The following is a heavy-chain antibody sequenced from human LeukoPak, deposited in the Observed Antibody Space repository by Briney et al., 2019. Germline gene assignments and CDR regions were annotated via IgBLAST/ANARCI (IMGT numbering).Heavy chain of an antibody. CDR2: IYYSGST. J-gene: IGHJ4*02. Sequence: SETLSLTCTVSGGSISSYYWSWIRQPPGKGLEWIGYIYYSGSTNYNPSLKSRVTISVDTSKNQLSLKLSSVTAADTAVYYCAGWTYYYGSGSYYMGYYFDYWGQGTLVTVSS. V-gene: IGHV4-59*01. CDR1: GGSISSYY. D-gene: IGHD3-10*01. CDR3: AGWTYYYGSGSYYMGYYFDY.